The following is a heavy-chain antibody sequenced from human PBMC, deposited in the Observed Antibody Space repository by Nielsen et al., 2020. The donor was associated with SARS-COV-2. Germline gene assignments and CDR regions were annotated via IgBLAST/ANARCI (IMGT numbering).Heavy chain of an antibody. J-gene: IGHJ3*01. D-gene: IGHD3-22*01. Sequence: GGSLRLSCAASGFTFDDYAMHWVRQAPGKGLEWVSGISWNSGSIGYADSAKGRFTISRDNAKNSLYLQMNSLRAEDTALYYCAKDSYYDSSGYPQWGQGTMVTVSS. CDR2: ISWNSGSI. CDR1: GFTFDDYA. V-gene: IGHV3-9*01. CDR3: AKDSYYDSSGYPQ.